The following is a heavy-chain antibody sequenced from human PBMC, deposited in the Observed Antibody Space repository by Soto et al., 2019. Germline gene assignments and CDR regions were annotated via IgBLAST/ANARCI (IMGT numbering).Heavy chain of an antibody. CDR1: GFTVSSNY. CDR2: IYSGGST. D-gene: IGHD4-17*01. J-gene: IGHJ4*02. V-gene: IGHV3-53*01. Sequence: GGSLRLSCAASGFTVSSNYMSWVRQAPGKGLEWVSVIYSGGSTYYADSVKGRFTISRDNSKNTLYLQMNSLRAEDTAVYYCARVWPYYGDYALANWGQGTLVTVS. CDR3: ARVWPYYGDYALAN.